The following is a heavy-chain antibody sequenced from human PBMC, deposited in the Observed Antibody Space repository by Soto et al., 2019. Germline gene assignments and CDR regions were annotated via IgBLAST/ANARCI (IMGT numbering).Heavy chain of an antibody. CDR3: ARLAHYDILTGYYRIDAFDI. Sequence: GASVKVSCKGSGYGFTTYGITWVRQAPGQGLEWMAWISAHNGNTNYAQKLQGRVTVTRDTSTSTAYMELRSLRAEDMAVYYCARLAHYDILTGYYRIDAFDIWGQGTMVTVSS. D-gene: IGHD3-9*01. CDR1: GYGFTTYG. V-gene: IGHV1-18*03. CDR2: ISAHNGNT. J-gene: IGHJ3*02.